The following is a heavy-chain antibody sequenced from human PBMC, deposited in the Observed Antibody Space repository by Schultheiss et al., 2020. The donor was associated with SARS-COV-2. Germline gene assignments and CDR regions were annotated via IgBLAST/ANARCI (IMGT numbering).Heavy chain of an antibody. J-gene: IGHJ6*02. D-gene: IGHD6-13*01. CDR3: ARGRKKLVGYYYYGMDV. CDR2: INHRGTT. CDR1: GGSFSGSY. V-gene: IGHV4-34*01. Sequence: SQTLSLTCAVYGGSFSGSYWSWIRQPPGKGLEWIGEINHRGTTNYNPSLRSRVTISVDTSKYQFSLKLSSVTAADTAVYYCARGRKKLVGYYYYGMDVWGQGTTVTVSS.